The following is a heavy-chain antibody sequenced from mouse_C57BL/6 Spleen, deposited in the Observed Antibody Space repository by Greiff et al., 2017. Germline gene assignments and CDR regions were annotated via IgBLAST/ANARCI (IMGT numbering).Heavy chain of an antibody. D-gene: IGHD2-13*01. V-gene: IGHV1-55*01. CDR3: ATHDGDNWYFDV. CDR1: GYTFTSYW. CDR2: IYPGSGST. Sequence: VQLQQSGAELVKPGASVKMSCKASGYTFTSYWITWVKQRPGQGLEWIGDIYPGSGSTNYNEKFKSKATLTVDTSSSTAYMQLSSLTSEDSAVYYCATHDGDNWYFDVWGTGTTVTVSS. J-gene: IGHJ1*03.